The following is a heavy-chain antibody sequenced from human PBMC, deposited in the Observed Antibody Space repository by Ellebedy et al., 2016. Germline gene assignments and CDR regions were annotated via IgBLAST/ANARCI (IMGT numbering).Heavy chain of an antibody. Sequence: SLKISCAASGFTFDDYAMHWVRQAPGKGLEWVSGISWNSGSIGYADPVKGRFTISRDNAKNSLYLQMNSLRAEDTALYYCAKDEDGSVGVPDYWGQGTLVTVSS. J-gene: IGHJ4*02. CDR1: GFTFDDYA. D-gene: IGHD3-10*01. CDR3: AKDEDGSVGVPDY. V-gene: IGHV3-9*01. CDR2: ISWNSGSI.